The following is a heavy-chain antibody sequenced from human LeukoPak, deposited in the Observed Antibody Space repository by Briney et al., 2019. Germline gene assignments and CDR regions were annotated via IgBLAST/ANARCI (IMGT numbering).Heavy chain of an antibody. J-gene: IGHJ6*03. V-gene: IGHV3-21*01. CDR3: AREGGSWIQLWLRPYMDV. Sequence: TGGSLRLSCAASGFTFSSYSMNWVRQAPGKGLEWVSSISSSSSYIYYADSVKGRFTISRDNAKNSLYLQMNSLRAEDTAVYYCAREGGSWIQLWLRPYMDVWGKGTTVTVSS. D-gene: IGHD5-18*01. CDR1: GFTFSSYS. CDR2: ISSSSSYI.